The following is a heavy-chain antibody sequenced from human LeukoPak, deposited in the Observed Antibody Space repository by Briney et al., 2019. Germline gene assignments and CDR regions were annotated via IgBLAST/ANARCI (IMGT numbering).Heavy chain of an antibody. CDR1: GLTLSREG. J-gene: IGHJ4*02. D-gene: IGHD4-17*01. CDR2: ISSDDNNK. V-gene: IGHV3-30-3*01. CDR3: ARDIGGLDGDGLDY. Sequence: GSLRLSCVASGLTLSREGLHWVRQAPGKGLEWVAVISSDDNNKYYADSVKGRFTISRDNSMNTLYLQMNSLRADDTALYYCARDIGGLDGDGLDYWGQGTLVTVSS.